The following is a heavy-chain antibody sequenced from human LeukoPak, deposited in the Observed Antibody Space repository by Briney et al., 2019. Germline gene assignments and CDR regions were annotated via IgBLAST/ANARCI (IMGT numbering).Heavy chain of an antibody. D-gene: IGHD3-16*01. CDR3: AREAVMGNAFDI. V-gene: IGHV4-31*03. J-gene: IGHJ3*02. CDR2: IYYSGST. Sequence: PSQTLSLTCTVSGGSISSGGYYWSWIRQHPGKGLEWIGYIYYSGSTYYNPSLKSRVTISVDTSKNQFSLKLSSVTAADTAVYYCAREAVMGNAFDIWGQGTMVTVSS. CDR1: GGSISSGGYY.